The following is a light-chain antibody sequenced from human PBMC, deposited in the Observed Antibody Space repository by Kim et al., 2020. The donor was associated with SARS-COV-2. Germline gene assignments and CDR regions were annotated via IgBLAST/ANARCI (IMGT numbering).Light chain of an antibody. CDR3: QVWDSSSDHVV. CDR1: NIGSKR. CDR2: YDS. V-gene: IGLV3-21*04. J-gene: IGLJ2*01. Sequence: PGKMARITCGGNNIGSKRVPWYRHKPGQAPVLVIYYDSDRPSGIPERFSGSNSGNTATLTISRVEAGDEAHYYCQVWDSSSDHVVFGGGTQLTVL.